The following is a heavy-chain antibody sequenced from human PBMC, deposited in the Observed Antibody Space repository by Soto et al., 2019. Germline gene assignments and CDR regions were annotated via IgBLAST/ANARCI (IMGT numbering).Heavy chain of an antibody. D-gene: IGHD2-21*02. CDR1: GYSFTSYW. V-gene: IGHV5-51*01. Sequence: SGGSLRLSCKGSGYSFTSYWIGWVRQMPGKGLEWMGIIYPGDSDTRYSPSFQGQVTISADKSISTAYLQWSSLKASDTAMYYCARHNCGGDCSPYYYYGMDVWGQGTTVTVSS. CDR3: ARHNCGGDCSPYYYYGMDV. CDR2: IYPGDSDT. J-gene: IGHJ6*02.